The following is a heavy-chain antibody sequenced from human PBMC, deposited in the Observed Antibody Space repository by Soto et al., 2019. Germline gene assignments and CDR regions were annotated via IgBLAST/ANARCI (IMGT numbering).Heavy chain of an antibody. CDR2: INHSGST. V-gene: IGHV4-34*01. CDR1: GGSFSGYY. J-gene: IGHJ6*02. Sequence: PSETLSLTCAVYGGSFSGYYWSWIRQPPGKGLEWIGEINHSGSTNYNPSLKSRVTISVDTSKNQFSLKLSSVTAADTAVYYCARGSSSGWAIYYYYYGIDVWGQGTTVTVSS. D-gene: IGHD6-19*01. CDR3: ARGSSSGWAIYYYYYGIDV.